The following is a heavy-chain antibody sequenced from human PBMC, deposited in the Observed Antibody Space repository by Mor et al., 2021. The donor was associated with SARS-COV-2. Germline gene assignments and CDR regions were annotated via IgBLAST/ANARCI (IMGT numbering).Heavy chain of an antibody. CDR3: ARGSGDVFEGNWFDP. Sequence: STYYNPSLKSRVTISVDTSKNQFSLKLSSVTAADTAVYYCARGSGDVFEGNWFDPWGQGTLVTVSS. V-gene: IGHV4-31*02. CDR2: ST. J-gene: IGHJ5*02. D-gene: IGHD3-10*01.